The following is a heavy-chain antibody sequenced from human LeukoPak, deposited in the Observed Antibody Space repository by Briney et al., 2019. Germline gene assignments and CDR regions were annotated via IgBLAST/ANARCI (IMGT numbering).Heavy chain of an antibody. J-gene: IGHJ4*02. CDR3: ARVFDFWSGYYIDY. CDR2: IYYNGST. D-gene: IGHD3-3*01. CDR1: GGSISSGGYY. V-gene: IGHV4-31*03. Sequence: PSETLSLTCTVSGGSISSGGYYWSWIRQHPGKGLEWIGYIYYNGSTYCNPSLKSRVAISVDTSKNQFSLKLSSVTAADTAVYYCARVFDFWSGYYIDYWGQGTLVTVSS.